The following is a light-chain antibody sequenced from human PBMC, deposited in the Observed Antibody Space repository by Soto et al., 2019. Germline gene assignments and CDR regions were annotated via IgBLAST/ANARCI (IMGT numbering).Light chain of an antibody. CDR1: QSVSNN. V-gene: IGKV3-15*01. CDR3: QGYKSSPMYT. J-gene: IGKJ2*01. CDR2: GAA. Sequence: EIVMTQSPATLSVSPGERATLSCRASQSVSNNLTWYQQKPGQAPRVLIYGAATRATGIPARFSGSGSGTEFTLTISSLQSEDFATYYCQGYKSSPMYTFGQGTKLEIK.